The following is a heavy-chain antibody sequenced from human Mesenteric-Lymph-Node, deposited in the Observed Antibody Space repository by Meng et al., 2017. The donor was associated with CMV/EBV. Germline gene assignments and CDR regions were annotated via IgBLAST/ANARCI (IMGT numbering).Heavy chain of an antibody. Sequence: GGSLRLSCAASGFTFDDNGMSWVRQAPGKGLEWVSGINWNAGSTDYADSVKGRFTISRDNSKNTLYLQMNSLRAEDTAVYYCARDFYCSGGSCYRIYYYYGMDVWGQGTTVTVSS. D-gene: IGHD2-15*01. J-gene: IGHJ6*02. CDR3: ARDFYCSGGSCYRIYYYYGMDV. CDR1: GFTFDDNG. V-gene: IGHV3-20*04. CDR2: INWNAGST.